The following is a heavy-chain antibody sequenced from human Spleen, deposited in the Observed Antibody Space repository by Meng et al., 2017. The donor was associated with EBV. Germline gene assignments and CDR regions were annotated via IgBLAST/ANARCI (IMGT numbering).Heavy chain of an antibody. CDR2: ISAYNGNT. Sequence: AQLVQCGGEVKKPGASVKVYCQASGYTFTTHGTTWVRQAPGQGLEWMGWISAYNGNTNYAQTLQGRLTMTTDTSTSTAYMELRSLRSDDTAVYYCARVEVGITSGDYWGQGTLVTVSS. CDR3: ARVEVGITSGDY. D-gene: IGHD1-26*01. CDR1: GYTFTTHG. V-gene: IGHV1-18*01. J-gene: IGHJ4*02.